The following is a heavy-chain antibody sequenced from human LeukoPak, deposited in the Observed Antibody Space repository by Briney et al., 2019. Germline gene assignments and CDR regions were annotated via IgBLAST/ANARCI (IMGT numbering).Heavy chain of an antibody. Sequence: KTGGSLRLSRAASGFTFSSYSMNWVRQAPGKGLEWVSSIITSRSYKYYADSVKGRFTISRDNAKNSLYLQMDSLRAEDTGVYYCARGGYSYGYSDYWGQGTLVTVSS. D-gene: IGHD5-18*01. V-gene: IGHV3-21*01. J-gene: IGHJ4*02. CDR3: ARGGYSYGYSDY. CDR1: GFTFSSYS. CDR2: IITSRSYK.